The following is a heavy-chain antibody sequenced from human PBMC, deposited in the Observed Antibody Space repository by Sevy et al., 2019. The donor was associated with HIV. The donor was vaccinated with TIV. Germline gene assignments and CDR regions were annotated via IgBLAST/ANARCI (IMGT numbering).Heavy chain of an antibody. V-gene: IGHV3-7*01. Sequence: GGSLRLSCAASGFTFSANWMNWVRQAPGKGLEWVANIKADGSDKNYVDSVEGRFTISRDNAKNLLFLQMNSLRVEETAVYYCAHETFGRFESWGQGTLVTVSS. D-gene: IGHD3-16*01. CDR1: GFTFSANW. J-gene: IGHJ4*02. CDR3: AHETFGRFES. CDR2: IKADGSDK.